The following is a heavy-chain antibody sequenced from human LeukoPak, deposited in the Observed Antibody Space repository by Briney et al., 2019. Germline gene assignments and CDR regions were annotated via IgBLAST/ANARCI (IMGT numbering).Heavy chain of an antibody. D-gene: IGHD4-23*01. V-gene: IGHV1-46*01. CDR2: INPSGGST. Sequence: ASVKVSCKASGYTFTSYYMHWARQAPGQGLEWMGIINPSGGSTSYAQKFQGRVTMTRDTSTSTVYMELSSLRSEDPAVYYCARGNYGGNTFDYWGQETLVTVSS. CDR3: ARGNYGGNTFDY. CDR1: GYTFTSYY. J-gene: IGHJ4*02.